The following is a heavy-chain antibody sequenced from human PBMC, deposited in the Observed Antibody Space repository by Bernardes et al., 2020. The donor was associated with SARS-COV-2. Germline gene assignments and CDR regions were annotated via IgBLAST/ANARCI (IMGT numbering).Heavy chain of an antibody. D-gene: IGHD6-6*01. CDR3: ARESDSIAARTGCFDY. Sequence: VGSLILSCAASGFTFRSYGMHWVRQAPGQGLEWVAVIWYDGSNKYYADSVKGRFTISRDNSKNTLYLQMNSLRAEDTAVYYCARESDSIAARTGCFDYWGQGTLVTVSS. V-gene: IGHV3-33*01. CDR1: GFTFRSYG. J-gene: IGHJ4*02. CDR2: IWYDGSNK.